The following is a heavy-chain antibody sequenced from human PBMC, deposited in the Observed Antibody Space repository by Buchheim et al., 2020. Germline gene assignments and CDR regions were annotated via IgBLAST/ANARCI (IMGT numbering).Heavy chain of an antibody. Sequence: VQLLESGGGVVQPGRSLRLSCAASGFTFSSYGMHWVRQAPGKGLEWVAVISYDGSNKYYADSVKGRFTISRDNSKNTLYLQMNSLRAEDTAVYYCAKDRDDFWSGYYIYYGMDVWGQGTT. CDR1: GFTFSSYG. CDR2: ISYDGSNK. CDR3: AKDRDDFWSGYYIYYGMDV. J-gene: IGHJ6*02. V-gene: IGHV3-30*18. D-gene: IGHD3-3*01.